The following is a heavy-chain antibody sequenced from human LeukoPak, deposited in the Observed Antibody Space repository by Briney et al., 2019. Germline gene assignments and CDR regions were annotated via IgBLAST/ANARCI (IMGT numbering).Heavy chain of an antibody. CDR3: ARQVGYCSSTSCRRLAWFDP. Sequence: HGESLKISCKGSGYSFTSYWIGWVRQMPGKGLEWMGIIYPGDSDTRHSPSFQGQVTISADKSISTAYLQWSSLKASDTAMYYCARQVGYCSSTSCRRLAWFDPWGQGTLVTVSS. CDR1: GYSFTSYW. J-gene: IGHJ5*02. D-gene: IGHD2-2*01. V-gene: IGHV5-51*01. CDR2: IYPGDSDT.